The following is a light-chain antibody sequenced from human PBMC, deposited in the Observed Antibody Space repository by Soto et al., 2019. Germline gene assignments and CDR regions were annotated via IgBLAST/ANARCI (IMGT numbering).Light chain of an antibody. CDR3: AAWDDSLNGHV. CDR2: RTD. J-gene: IGLJ1*01. V-gene: IGLV1-44*01. CDR1: SSNIGTNT. Sequence: QSVLTQPHSVSGTPGQRVTISCSGSSSNIGTNTVHWFQQLPGTAPKVLIYRTDQRPSGVPERFSGSKSGTSASLAISELQSEDEADYCCAAWDDSLNGHVFGTGTKVTVL.